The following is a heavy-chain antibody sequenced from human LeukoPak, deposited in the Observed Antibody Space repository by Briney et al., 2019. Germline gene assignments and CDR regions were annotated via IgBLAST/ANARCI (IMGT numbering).Heavy chain of an antibody. Sequence: ASVKVSCKASGYTFTSYGISWVRQAPGQGLEWMGWISAYNGNTNYAQKLQGRVTMTTDTSTSTAYMELRSLSSVTAADTAVYYCAREYRYSALYVGGYVAFDYWGQGTLVTVSS. V-gene: IGHV1-18*01. CDR3: AREYRYSALYVGGYVAFDY. J-gene: IGHJ4*02. CDR2: ISAYNGNT. D-gene: IGHD1-26*01. CDR1: GYTFTSYG.